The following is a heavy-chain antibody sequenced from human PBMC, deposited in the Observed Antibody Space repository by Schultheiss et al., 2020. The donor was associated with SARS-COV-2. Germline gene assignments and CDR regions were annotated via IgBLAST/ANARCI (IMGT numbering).Heavy chain of an antibody. D-gene: IGHD1-1*01. J-gene: IGHJ4*02. CDR2: ISGSGGST. CDR1: GFTFSSYA. V-gene: IGHV3-23*01. CDR3: ARDLRLERLLDY. Sequence: GGSLRLSCAASGFTFSSYAMSWVRQAPGKGLEWVSAISGSGGSTYYADSVKGRFTISRDNSKNTLYLQMNSLRAEDTAVYYCARDLRLERLLDYWGQGTLVTVSS.